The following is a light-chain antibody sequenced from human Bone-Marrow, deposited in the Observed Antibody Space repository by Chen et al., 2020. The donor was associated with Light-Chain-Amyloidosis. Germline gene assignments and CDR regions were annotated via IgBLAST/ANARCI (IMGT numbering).Light chain of an antibody. CDR3: AAWDDSLSGQWV. V-gene: IGLV1-47*01. CDR1: SSNIGSNY. J-gene: IGLJ3*02. CDR2: RNK. Sequence: QSVLTQPPSASGTPGQRVTISCSGSSSNIGSNYVYWYQQLPGTAPKLLIYRNKQWPSGVPDRFSGSKSGTSASLASSGLRSEDEADYYCAAWDDSLSGQWVFGGGTKLTVL.